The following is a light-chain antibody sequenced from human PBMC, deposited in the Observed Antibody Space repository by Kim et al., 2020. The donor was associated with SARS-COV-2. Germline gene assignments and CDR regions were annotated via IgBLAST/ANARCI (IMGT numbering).Light chain of an antibody. J-gene: IGKJ1*01. CDR1: QSVSSSY. CDR2: GAS. V-gene: IGKV3D-7*01. Sequence: EIVMTQSPATLSLSPGERATLSCRASQSVSSSYLSWYQQKPGQAPRLLIYGASTRATGIPARFSGSGSGTDFTLTISSLQPEDFAVYYCQQDYNATWTFGQGTKVDIK. CDR3: QQDYNATWT.